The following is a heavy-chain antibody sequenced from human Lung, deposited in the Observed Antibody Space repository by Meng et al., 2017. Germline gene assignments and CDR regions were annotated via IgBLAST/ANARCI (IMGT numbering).Heavy chain of an antibody. CDR1: GYTLSSDG. CDR3: ATRGNPYLNC. Sequence: GQLVRSGGEVKKPGAAVKVSCEASGYTLSSDGFSWVRQAPGQGLEWLGWINTYNGKTDYAQKFQGRITMTTDTFTSTAYMELRNLRSDDTAVYYCATRGNPYLNCWGQGTLVTVSS. V-gene: IGHV1-18*01. J-gene: IGHJ4*02. CDR2: INTYNGKT.